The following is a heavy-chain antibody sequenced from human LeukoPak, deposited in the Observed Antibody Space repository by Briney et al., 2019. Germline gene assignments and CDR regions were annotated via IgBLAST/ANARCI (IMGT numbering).Heavy chain of an antibody. J-gene: IGHJ4*02. D-gene: IGHD4/OR15-4a*01. CDR1: GFTFSHYG. CDR2: IRSNGVTT. V-gene: IGHV3-23*01. Sequence: GGSLRLSCAASGFTFSHYGMNWVRQAPGKGLVWVSGIRSNGVTTYYADSVKGRFTISRDNSKNTLYLQMNSLRAEDTAVYYCARRAGAYSHPYDYWGQGTLSPSP. CDR3: ARRAGAYSHPYDY.